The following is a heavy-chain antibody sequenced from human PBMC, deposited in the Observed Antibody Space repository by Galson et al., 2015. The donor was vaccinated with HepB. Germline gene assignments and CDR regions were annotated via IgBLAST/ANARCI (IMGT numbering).Heavy chain of an antibody. V-gene: IGHV3-11*06. CDR3: ARVAHSDYGDHAHFDY. CDR1: GFTFSDYY. Sequence: SLRLSCAASGFTFSDYYMSWIRQAPGKGLEWLSYISSTAIYTNYADYVKGRFTISRDNVKNSVFLQMNSLRADDTAVYFCARVAHSDYGDHAHFDYWGQGALVTVSS. CDR2: ISSTAIYT. D-gene: IGHD4-17*01. J-gene: IGHJ4*02.